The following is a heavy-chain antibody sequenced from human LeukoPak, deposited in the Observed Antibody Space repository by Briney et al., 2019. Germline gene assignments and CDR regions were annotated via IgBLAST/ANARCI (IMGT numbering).Heavy chain of an antibody. V-gene: IGHV3-66*02. CDR2: IYSGGST. CDR1: GFTFSSNY. D-gene: IGHD3-22*01. CDR3: ATPGDYYDSSGYYLDY. Sequence: GGSLRLSCAASGFTFSSNYMSWVRQAPGKGVEWGSVIYSGGSTYYSDSVTGRGTISRDNSKKTRYLQMNSLRAEDTAVYYCATPGDYYDSSGYYLDYWGQGTLVTVSS. J-gene: IGHJ4*02.